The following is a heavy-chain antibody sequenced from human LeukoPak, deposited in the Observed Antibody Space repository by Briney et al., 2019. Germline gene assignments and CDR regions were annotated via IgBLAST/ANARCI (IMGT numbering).Heavy chain of an antibody. CDR3: ARDHIVVVPAAAWGAFDI. J-gene: IGHJ3*02. CDR1: GYSISSGYY. V-gene: IGHV4-38-2*02. CDR2: IYHSGNT. D-gene: IGHD2-2*01. Sequence: QSSETLSLTCTVSGYSISSGYYWGWIRQPPGKGLEWIGSIYHSGNTYYNPSLKSRVTISVDTSKNQFSLKLSSVTAADTAVYYCARDHIVVVPAAAWGAFDIWGQGTMVTVSS.